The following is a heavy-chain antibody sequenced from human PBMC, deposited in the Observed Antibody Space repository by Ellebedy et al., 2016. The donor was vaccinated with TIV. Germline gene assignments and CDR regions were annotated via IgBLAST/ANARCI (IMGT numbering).Heavy chain of an antibody. CDR1: GGSISSRSYY. Sequence: SETLSLXXTVSGGSISSRSYYWGWIRQSPGKGLAWIATLFYTGSSYFNPSLKSRVDISIDAPKNRISLRLSSVTAADTAVYYCVRHPAHFITESGAYYFYYMDVWGKGTTVTVSS. D-gene: IGHD1-20*01. J-gene: IGHJ6*03. V-gene: IGHV4-39*01. CDR2: LFYTGSS. CDR3: VRHPAHFITESGAYYFYYMDV.